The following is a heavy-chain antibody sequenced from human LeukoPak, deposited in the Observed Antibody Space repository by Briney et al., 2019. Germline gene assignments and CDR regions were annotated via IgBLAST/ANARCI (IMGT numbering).Heavy chain of an antibody. CDR2: ISYDGSNK. CDR1: GFTFSSYA. V-gene: IGHV3-30*04. D-gene: IGHD3-3*01. J-gene: IGHJ4*02. Sequence: PGRSLRLSCAASGFTFSSYAMHWVRQAPGKGLEWVAVISYDGSNKYYADSVKGRFTISRDNSKNTLYLQMNSLRAEDTAVCYCARDQDFGVVIDYWGQGTLVTVSS. CDR3: ARDQDFGVVIDY.